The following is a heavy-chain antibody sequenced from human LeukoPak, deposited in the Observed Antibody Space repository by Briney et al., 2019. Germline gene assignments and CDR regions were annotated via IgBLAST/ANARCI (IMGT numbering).Heavy chain of an antibody. CDR1: GYTFTSYY. Sequence: GASVKVSCKASGYTFTSYYMHWVRQAPGQGLEWMGIINPSGGSTSYAQKFQGRVTMTEDTSTDTAYMELSSLRSEDTAVYYCATGLLGPSSDYLPFDYWGQGTLVTVSS. D-gene: IGHD4-17*01. CDR2: INPSGGST. V-gene: IGHV1-46*01. CDR3: ATGLLGPSSDYLPFDY. J-gene: IGHJ4*02.